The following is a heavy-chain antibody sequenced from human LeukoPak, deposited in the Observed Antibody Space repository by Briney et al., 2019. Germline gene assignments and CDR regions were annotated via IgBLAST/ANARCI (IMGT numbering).Heavy chain of an antibody. D-gene: IGHD3-22*01. V-gene: IGHV4-59*01. J-gene: IGHJ4*02. CDR1: GGSISNYY. CDR2: IHYSGST. Sequence: SETLSLTCSVSGGSISNYYWSWIRQPPGKGLEWVGYIHYSGSTNYNPSLKSRVTISVDTSKNQFSLKLTSETAADTAVYYCARVDDTSGYFYKFDYWGQGTLVTVSS. CDR3: ARVDDTSGYFYKFDY.